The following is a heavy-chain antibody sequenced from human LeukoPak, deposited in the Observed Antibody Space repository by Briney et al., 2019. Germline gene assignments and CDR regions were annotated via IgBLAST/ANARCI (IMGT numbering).Heavy chain of an antibody. J-gene: IGHJ4*02. CDR2: IIPIFGTA. CDR3: ARVGSDGAYSSSWTFDY. V-gene: IGHV1-69*01. CDR1: GGTFSSYA. D-gene: IGHD6-13*01. Sequence: ASVKVSCKASGGTFSSYAISWVRQAPGRGLEWMGGIIPIFGTANYAQKFQGRVTITADESTSTAYMELSSLRSEDTAVYYCARVGSDGAYSSSWTFDYWGQGTLVTVSS.